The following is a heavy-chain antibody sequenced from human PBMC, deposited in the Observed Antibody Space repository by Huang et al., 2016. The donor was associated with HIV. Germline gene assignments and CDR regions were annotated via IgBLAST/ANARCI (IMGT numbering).Heavy chain of an antibody. CDR1: GSSISSSYY. V-gene: IGHV4-39*01. D-gene: IGHD1-20*01. CDR2: IYYSGNI. J-gene: IGHJ4*02. Sequence: QLQLQESGPGLVKPSETLSITCTVSGSSISSSYYWGWLRQPPGKGLEWIGNIYYSGNISYNPSLKSRVTISVDTPKNHISLKVDSVTAADTAVYYCARPLTGTTALGYWGQGTLVTVSS. CDR3: ARPLTGTTALGY.